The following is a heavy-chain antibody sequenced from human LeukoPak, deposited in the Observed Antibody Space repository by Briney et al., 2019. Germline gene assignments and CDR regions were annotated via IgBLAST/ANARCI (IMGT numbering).Heavy chain of an antibody. CDR1: GFTFSSYS. V-gene: IGHV3-48*01. CDR2: ISSSSSTI. Sequence: GGSLRLSCAASGFTFSSYSMNWVRQAPGKGLEWVSYISSSSSTIYYADSVKGRFTISRDNAKNSLYLQMNSLRAEDTAVYYCARLEYSSGWLSWGLYYHYMDVWGKGTTVTVSS. D-gene: IGHD6-19*01. J-gene: IGHJ6*03. CDR3: ARLEYSSGWLSWGLYYHYMDV.